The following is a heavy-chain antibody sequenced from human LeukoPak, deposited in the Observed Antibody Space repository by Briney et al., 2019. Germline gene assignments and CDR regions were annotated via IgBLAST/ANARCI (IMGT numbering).Heavy chain of an antibody. D-gene: IGHD3-9*01. CDR1: GFTFDDYA. J-gene: IGHJ4*02. CDR2: ISWNSGSI. CDR3: AKDNYDILTGYLGD. V-gene: IGHV3-9*03. Sequence: PGRSLRLSCAASGFTFDDYAMHWVRQAPGKGLEWVSGISWNSGSIGYAVSVKGRFTISRDNAKNSLYLQMNSLRAEDMALYYCAKDNYDILTGYLGDWGQGTLVTVSS.